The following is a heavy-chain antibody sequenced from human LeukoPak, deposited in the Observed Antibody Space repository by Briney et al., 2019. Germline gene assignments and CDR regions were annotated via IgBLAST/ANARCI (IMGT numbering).Heavy chain of an antibody. Sequence: GGSLRLSCAASGFTFSSNAMSWVRQAPGKGLEWVSGISDSGTGTYYADSVKGRFTISRDNSKNTLFLQMNSLRAEDTAVYYCAKDHIRRDGYSDFDYWGQGTLVTVSS. CDR1: GFTFSSNA. CDR3: AKDHIRRDGYSDFDY. D-gene: IGHD5-24*01. J-gene: IGHJ4*02. V-gene: IGHV3-23*01. CDR2: ISDSGTGT.